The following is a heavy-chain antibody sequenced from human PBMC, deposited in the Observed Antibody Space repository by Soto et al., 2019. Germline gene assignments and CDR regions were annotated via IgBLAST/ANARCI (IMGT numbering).Heavy chain of an antibody. D-gene: IGHD3-22*01. Sequence: EVQLVESGGGLVQPGRSLILSCAASGFTFDDYAMHWVRQRPGRGLEWVSGITWNSDEIGYPDSVKGRFSISRDNAKKYLYLQMNSLRPDDTALYYCAASRGFDSSGYSGYYYGMDVWGQGTTVTVSS. CDR1: GFTFDDYA. V-gene: IGHV3-9*01. CDR3: AASRGFDSSGYSGYYYGMDV. CDR2: ITWNSDEI. J-gene: IGHJ6*02.